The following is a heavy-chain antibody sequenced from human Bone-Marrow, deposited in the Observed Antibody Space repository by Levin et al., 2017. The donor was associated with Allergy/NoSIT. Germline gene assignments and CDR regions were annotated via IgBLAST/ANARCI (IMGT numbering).Heavy chain of an antibody. D-gene: IGHD2-2*01. CDR3: ARGSLALVVPAIGDAFDI. CDR2: IKQDGSEK. J-gene: IGHJ3*02. CDR1: GFIFNNYW. Sequence: GGSLRLSCAASGFIFNNYWMSWVRQAPGKGLEWMANIKQDGSEKYYVDSVKGRFTISRDNAKSSLYLQMNSLRAEDTAVYYCARGSLALVVPAIGDAFDIWGQGTVVTVSS. V-gene: IGHV3-7*01.